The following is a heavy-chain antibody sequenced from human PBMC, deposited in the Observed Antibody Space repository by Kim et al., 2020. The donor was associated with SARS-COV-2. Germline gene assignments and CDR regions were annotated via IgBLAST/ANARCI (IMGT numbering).Heavy chain of an antibody. V-gene: IGHV4-59*08. CDR3: ARLPRGWLQPHETPRFDY. CDR1: GGSISSHY. J-gene: IGHJ4*02. D-gene: IGHD5-12*01. CDR2: IYYSGST. Sequence: SETLSLTCTVSGGSISSHYWSWIRQPPGKGLEWIGYIYYSGSTNYNPSLKSRVTISVDTSKNQVSLKLSSVTAADTAVYYCARLPRGWLQPHETPRFDYWGQGTLVPVSS.